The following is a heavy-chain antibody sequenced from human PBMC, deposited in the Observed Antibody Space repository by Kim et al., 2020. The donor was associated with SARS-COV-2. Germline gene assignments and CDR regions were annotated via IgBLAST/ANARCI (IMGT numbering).Heavy chain of an antibody. D-gene: IGHD2-15*01. J-gene: IGHJ4*02. CDR3: ERYSDGWTLDY. Sequence: SETLSLTCTVSGGSISSSSYYWGWIRQPPGKGLEWIGSIYYSGSIYYNPSLKRRVTISVDTSKNQFSLKLSSVTAAATVVYYCERYSDGWTLDYWGQGTLVTVSS. CDR1: GGSISSSSYY. CDR2: IYYSGSI. V-gene: IGHV4-39*01.